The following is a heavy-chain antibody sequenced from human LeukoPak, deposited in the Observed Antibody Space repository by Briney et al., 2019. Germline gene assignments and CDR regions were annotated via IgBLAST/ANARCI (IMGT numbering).Heavy chain of an antibody. D-gene: IGHD2-2*01. CDR2: INHSGST. V-gene: IGHV4-34*01. CDR1: GGSFSGYY. CDR3: ARAEYCSSTSCYRRGYYYYGMDV. Sequence: PSETLSLTCAVYGGSFSGYYWSWIRQPPGKGLEWIGEINHSGSTNYDPSLKSRVTISVDTSKNQLSLKLSSVTAADTAVYYCARAEYCSSTSCYRRGYYYYGMDVWGQGTTVTVSS. J-gene: IGHJ6*02.